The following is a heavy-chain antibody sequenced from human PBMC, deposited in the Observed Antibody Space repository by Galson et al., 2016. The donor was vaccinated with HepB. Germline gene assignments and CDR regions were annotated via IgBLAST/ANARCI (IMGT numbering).Heavy chain of an antibody. CDR1: GGSIISTNW. V-gene: IGHV4-4*02. Sequence: SETLSLTCAVSGGSIISTNWWTWVRQPPGKGLEWIGEIFHSGSPNYNPSLKSRVTISVDKSKNHFSLKLTSVTAADTAVYYCATAPGHSSTWFAALDWGQGTLVSVSS. J-gene: IGHJ4*02. CDR3: ATAPGHSSTWFAALD. D-gene: IGHD6-13*01. CDR2: IFHSGSP.